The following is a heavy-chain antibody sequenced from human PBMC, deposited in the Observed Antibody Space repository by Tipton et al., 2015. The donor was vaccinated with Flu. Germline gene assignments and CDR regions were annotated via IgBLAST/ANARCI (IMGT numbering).Heavy chain of an antibody. V-gene: IGHV4-31*03. J-gene: IGHJ3*02. CDR3: AREGFDSSGYRAGDAFDI. D-gene: IGHD3-22*01. Sequence: TLSLTCTVSGGSISSGGYYWSWIRQHPGKGLEWIGYIYYSGSTYYNPSLKSRVTISVDTSKNQFSLKLSSVTAADTAVYYCAREGFDSSGYRAGDAFDIWSQGTMVTVSS. CDR1: GGSISSGGYY. CDR2: IYYSGST.